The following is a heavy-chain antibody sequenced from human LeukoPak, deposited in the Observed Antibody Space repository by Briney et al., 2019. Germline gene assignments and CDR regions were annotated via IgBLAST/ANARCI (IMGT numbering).Heavy chain of an antibody. J-gene: IGHJ4*02. V-gene: IGHV3-30*18. CDR2: ISYDGSTK. D-gene: IGHD6-19*01. Sequence: GGSLRLSCAASGFTFRRYVMHWVRQAPGKGLEWVAVISYDGSTKYYADSVKGRFTISRDNSKNTLYLQMNSLRPEDTAVYYCAKPRIPVAGTELDFWGQGTLVTVSS. CDR1: GFTFRRYV. CDR3: AKPRIPVAGTELDF.